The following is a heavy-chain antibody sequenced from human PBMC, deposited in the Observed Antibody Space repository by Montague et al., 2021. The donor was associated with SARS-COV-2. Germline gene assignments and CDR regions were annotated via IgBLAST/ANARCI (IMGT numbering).Heavy chain of an antibody. CDR2: INHSGST. Sequence: SETLSLTCAVYGGSFSGYYWSWIRQPPGKGLEWIGEINHSGSTNYNPSLKSRVTLSADKSKNQFSLKLSSVTAADTAVYYCASRYYGSGSYLPFDDWGQGTLVTVSS. V-gene: IGHV4-34*01. D-gene: IGHD3-10*01. J-gene: IGHJ4*02. CDR1: GGSFSGYY. CDR3: ASRYYGSGSYLPFDD.